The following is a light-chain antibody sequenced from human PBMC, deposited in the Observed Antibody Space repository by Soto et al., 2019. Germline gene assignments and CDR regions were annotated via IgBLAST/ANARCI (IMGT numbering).Light chain of an antibody. CDR3: SSYAGSTTFYG. J-gene: IGLJ1*01. CDR2: EGS. Sequence: LTQPASVSGSPGQSITISCSGTTSDVGTFGLVSWFQQHPGKAPKLMIYEGSKRPAGVSKRFSGSKSGDTASLTISGLQAEDEADYYCSSYAGSTTFYGVGNWTKVTVL. CDR1: TSDVGTFGL. V-gene: IGLV2-23*01.